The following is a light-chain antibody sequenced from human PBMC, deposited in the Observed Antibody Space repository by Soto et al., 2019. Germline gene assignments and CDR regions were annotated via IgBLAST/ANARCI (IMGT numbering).Light chain of an antibody. J-gene: IGKJ1*01. CDR2: KAS. CDR1: QSISSW. CDR3: QQYNSYSWP. V-gene: IGKV1-5*03. Sequence: DIQMTQSPSTLSASLGDRVTITCRASQSISSWLAWYQQKPGKAPKLLIYKASSLESGVPSRFSGSGSGTEFTLTISSLQPDDFATYYCQQYNSYSWPFGQVTKVAIK.